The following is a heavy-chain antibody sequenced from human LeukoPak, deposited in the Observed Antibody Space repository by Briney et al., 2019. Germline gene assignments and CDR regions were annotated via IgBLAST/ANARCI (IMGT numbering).Heavy chain of an antibody. CDR3: ARRRRIAAAGTGAFDI. CDR1: GGSINTYY. J-gene: IGHJ3*02. V-gene: IGHV4-59*08. D-gene: IGHD6-13*01. CDR2: IYYSGST. Sequence: KPSETLSLTCTVSGGSINTYYWTWIRQPPGKGLEWIGYIYYSGSTNYNPSLKSRVTISVDTSKNQFSLKLNSVTAADTAVYYCARRRRIAAAGTGAFDIWGQGTMVTVSS.